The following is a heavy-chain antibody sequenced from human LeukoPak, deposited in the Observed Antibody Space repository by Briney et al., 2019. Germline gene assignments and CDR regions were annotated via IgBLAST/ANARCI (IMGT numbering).Heavy chain of an antibody. D-gene: IGHD3-16*01. J-gene: IGHJ4*02. CDR3: AATIGIRLGELYYFDY. Sequence: PSETLSLTCTVSGGSISSSSYYWGWIRQPPGKGLEWIGSIYYSGSTYYNPSLKSRVTISVDTSKNQFSLKLSSVTAADTAVYYCAATIGIRLGELYYFDYWGQGTLVTVSS. CDR2: IYYSGST. V-gene: IGHV4-39*01. CDR1: GGSISSSSYY.